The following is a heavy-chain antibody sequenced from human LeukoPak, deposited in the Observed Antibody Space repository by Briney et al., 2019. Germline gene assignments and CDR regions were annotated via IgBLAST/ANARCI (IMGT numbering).Heavy chain of an antibody. Sequence: ASVKVSCKACGYTFTSYDINWVRQATGQGLEWMGWMNPNSGNTGYAQKFQGRVTMTRNTSISTAYMELSSLRSEDTAVYYCARVERFLEWLLYSPYYYYYGMDVWGQGTTVTVSS. CDR2: MNPNSGNT. V-gene: IGHV1-8*01. D-gene: IGHD3-3*01. CDR1: GYTFTSYD. CDR3: ARVERFLEWLLYSPYYYYYGMDV. J-gene: IGHJ6*02.